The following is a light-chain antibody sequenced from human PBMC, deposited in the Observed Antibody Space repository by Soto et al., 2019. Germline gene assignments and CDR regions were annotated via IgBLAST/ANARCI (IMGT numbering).Light chain of an antibody. CDR1: SSDVGGYNY. V-gene: IGLV2-14*01. CDR3: SSYTSSSTLDVV. J-gene: IGLJ2*01. Sequence: QPASVSGSPGQSITISCTGTSSDVGGYNYVSWYQQHPGKAPKLMIYDVSNRPSGVSNRFSGSKSGNTASLTISGLQAEDEADYYCSSYTSSSTLDVVFGGGTKLTVL. CDR2: DVS.